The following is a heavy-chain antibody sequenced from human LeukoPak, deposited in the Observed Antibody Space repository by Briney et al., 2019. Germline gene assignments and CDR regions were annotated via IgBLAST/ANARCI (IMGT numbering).Heavy chain of an antibody. J-gene: IGHJ4*02. CDR2: IIPIFGTA. Sequence: SVKVSCKASGGTFSSYAISWVLQAPGQGLEWMGGIIPIFGTANYAQKFQGRVTITADESTSTAYMELSSLRSEDTAVYYCARARDWAGYSYGFYYWGQGTLVTVSS. D-gene: IGHD5-18*01. CDR1: GGTFSSYA. CDR3: ARARDWAGYSYGFYY. V-gene: IGHV1-69*13.